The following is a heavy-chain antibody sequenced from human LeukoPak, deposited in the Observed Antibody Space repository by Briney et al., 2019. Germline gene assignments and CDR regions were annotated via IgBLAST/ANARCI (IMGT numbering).Heavy chain of an antibody. J-gene: IGHJ5*02. D-gene: IGHD4/OR15-4a*01. CDR3: VRGPYGASISKWFDP. CDR2: IYYSGDT. CDR1: GTSISSYY. V-gene: IGHV4-59*01. Sequence: SETLSLTCTVSGTSISSYYWSWIRQSPGGGLEWIGYIYYSGDTAHNPSLRSRVTMSVDTSKNQFSLQLKSMTTADTAVYYCVRGPYGASISKWFDPWGQGTQVIVSP.